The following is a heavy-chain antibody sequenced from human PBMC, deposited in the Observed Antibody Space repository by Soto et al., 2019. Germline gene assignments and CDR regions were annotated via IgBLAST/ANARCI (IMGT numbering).Heavy chain of an antibody. CDR3: AARSSSPGIRRIWFDH. CDR1: RFTFPSSP. Sequence: SAKVSSRASRFTFPSSPLQWVRQARGARLEWMGWIAVGSGNTNDQRKCKERATMTRDMSTITADMELSGRRAEDTAVYYCAARSSSPGIRRIWFDHWGQGTLYTVYS. V-gene: IGHV1-58*01. CDR2: IAVGSGNT. D-gene: IGHD6-6*01. J-gene: IGHJ5*02.